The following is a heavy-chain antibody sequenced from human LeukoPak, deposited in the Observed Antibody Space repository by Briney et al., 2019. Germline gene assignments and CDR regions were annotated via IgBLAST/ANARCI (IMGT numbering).Heavy chain of an antibody. D-gene: IGHD2-15*01. CDR3: ARGKYQISIFCRAGSCYPGAFDI. CDR1: GGSISSYY. J-gene: IGHJ3*02. CDR2: IYYSGST. V-gene: IGHV4-59*01. Sequence: PSETLSPTCTVSGGSISSYYWSWIRQPPGKGLEWIGYIYYSGSTNYNPSLESRVTISLDTSKNQFSLKLSSVTAADTALYYCARGKYQISIFCRAGSCYPGAFDIWGQGTMGTVSS.